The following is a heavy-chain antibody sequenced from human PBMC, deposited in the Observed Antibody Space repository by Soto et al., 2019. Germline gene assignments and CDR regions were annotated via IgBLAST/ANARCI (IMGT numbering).Heavy chain of an antibody. CDR1: GGSISSSNW. Sequence: SETLSLTCAVSGGSISSSNWWRWVRQPPGKGLEWIGEIYHSGSTYYNPSLKSRVTISVDKSKNQFSLKLSSVTAADTAVYYCARVWTTVTNWFDPWGQGTLVTVSS. V-gene: IGHV4-4*02. D-gene: IGHD4-17*01. J-gene: IGHJ5*02. CDR3: ARVWTTVTNWFDP. CDR2: IYHSGST.